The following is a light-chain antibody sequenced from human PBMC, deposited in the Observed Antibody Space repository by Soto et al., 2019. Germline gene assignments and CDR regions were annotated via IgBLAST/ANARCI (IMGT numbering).Light chain of an antibody. CDR3: QHYDSYPLT. J-gene: IGKJ4*02. CDR2: RAS. V-gene: IGKV1-5*03. Sequence: DVQMTQSPSTLSASVGDSVTITCRASQSINTWVTWYQQTPGKAPRVLSYRASTLETGVPSRFSGSGSGTEFALTITSLQPDDFGTYYCQHYDSYPLTFGGGTRVEIK. CDR1: QSINTW.